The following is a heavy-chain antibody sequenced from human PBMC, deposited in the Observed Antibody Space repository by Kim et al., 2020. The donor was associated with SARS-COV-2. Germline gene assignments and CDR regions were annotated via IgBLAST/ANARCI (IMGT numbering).Heavy chain of an antibody. D-gene: IGHD4-4*01. CDR3: ARGPNYSPFDY. Sequence: DSGGGRFTIPRDTEKTSLFLQMNSLRAEDTAVYYCARGPNYSPFDYWGQGTLVTVSS. J-gene: IGHJ4*02. V-gene: IGHV3-7*04.